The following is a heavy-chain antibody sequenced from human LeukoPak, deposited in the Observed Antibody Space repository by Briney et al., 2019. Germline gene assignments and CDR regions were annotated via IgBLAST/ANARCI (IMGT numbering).Heavy chain of an antibody. D-gene: IGHD1-26*01. J-gene: IGHJ4*02. Sequence: HPGGSLRLSCAASGFTFSSYWMHWVRHAPGKGLMWVSRINSDGSTTNYADSVKGRFTISRDNTKNTLYLQMNSLRAEDTAVYYCARDSPYSGSYFLLDYWGQGTLVTVSS. CDR1: GFTFSSYW. CDR3: ARDSPYSGSYFLLDY. CDR2: INSDGSTT. V-gene: IGHV3-74*01.